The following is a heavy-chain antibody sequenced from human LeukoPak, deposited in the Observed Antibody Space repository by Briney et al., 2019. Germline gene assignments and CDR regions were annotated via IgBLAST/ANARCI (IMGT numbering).Heavy chain of an antibody. J-gene: IGHJ4*02. Sequence: ASVKVSCKASGYTFTSYGISWERHCPRQGLERMGWTSAHNDDTNYAETHQGRLTMTTDISTSTAYMELTGLRSDDTAVYYCARDWDSRNDYFDPWGQGTLVIVSS. CDR3: ARDWDSRNDYFDP. CDR1: GYTFTSYG. D-gene: IGHD1-1*01. CDR2: TSAHNDDT. V-gene: IGHV1-18*01.